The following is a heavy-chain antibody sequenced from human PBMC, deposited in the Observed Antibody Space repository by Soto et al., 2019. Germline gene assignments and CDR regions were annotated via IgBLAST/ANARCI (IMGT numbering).Heavy chain of an antibody. Sequence: ASVKVSCKASGYTFTSYGISWVRQAPGQGLEWMGIINPSGGSTSYAQKFQGRVTMTRDTSTSTVYMELSSLRSEDTAVYYCARGDSSGYPDYWGQGTLVNVSS. CDR2: INPSGGST. D-gene: IGHD3-22*01. CDR1: GYTFTSYG. V-gene: IGHV1-46*03. CDR3: ARGDSSGYPDY. J-gene: IGHJ4*02.